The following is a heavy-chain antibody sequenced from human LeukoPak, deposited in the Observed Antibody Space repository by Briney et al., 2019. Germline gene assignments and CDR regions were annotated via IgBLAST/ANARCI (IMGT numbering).Heavy chain of an antibody. CDR1: GFTFSSYG. V-gene: IGHV3-33*06. Sequence: PGGSLRLSCAASGFTFSSYGMHWVRQAPGKGLEWVAVIWYDGSNKYYADSVKGRFTISRDNSKNTLYLQMNSLRAEDTAVYYCAKDQEYYDFWSGYYTGSHLGMDVWGKGTTVTVSS. D-gene: IGHD3-3*01. CDR2: IWYDGSNK. CDR3: AKDQEYYDFWSGYYTGSHLGMDV. J-gene: IGHJ6*03.